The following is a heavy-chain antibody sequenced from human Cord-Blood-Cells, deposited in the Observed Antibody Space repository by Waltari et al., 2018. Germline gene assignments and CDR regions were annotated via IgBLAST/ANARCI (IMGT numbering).Heavy chain of an antibody. CDR1: GFSLSNARMG. J-gene: IGHJ4*02. V-gene: IGHV2-26*01. CDR2: IFSNDEK. CDR3: VGSGWYYFDY. D-gene: IGHD6-19*01. Sequence: QVTLKESGPVLVKPTETLTLTCTVSGFSLSNARMGVSWIRQPPGKALEWLAHIFSNDEKSYSTALKSRITISKDTSKSQVVLTMTNMYPVDTATYYCVGSGWYYFDYWGQGTLVTGSS.